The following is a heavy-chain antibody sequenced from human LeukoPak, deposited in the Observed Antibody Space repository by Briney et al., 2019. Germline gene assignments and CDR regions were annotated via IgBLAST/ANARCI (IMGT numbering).Heavy chain of an antibody. CDR1: GGTFSSYA. V-gene: IGHV1-69*05. Sequence: SVKVSCKASGGTFSSYAISWVRQAPGQGLEWMGGIIPIFGTANYAQKFQGRVTMTTDTSTSTAYMELRSLRSDDTAVYYCARDRGGILTGYPDAFDIWGQGTMVTVSS. CDR2: IIPIFGTA. J-gene: IGHJ3*02. D-gene: IGHD3-9*01. CDR3: ARDRGGILTGYPDAFDI.